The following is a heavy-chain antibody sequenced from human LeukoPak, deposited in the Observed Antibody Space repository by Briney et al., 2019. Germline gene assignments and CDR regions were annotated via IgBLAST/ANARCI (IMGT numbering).Heavy chain of an antibody. J-gene: IGHJ3*02. CDR1: GFTFSSYA. V-gene: IGHV3-30*07. CDR3: ANCDYEAVFDI. D-gene: IGHD4-17*01. Sequence: GGSLRLSCAASGFTFSSYAMHWVRQAPGKGLEWVAVISYDGSNKYYADSVKGQFNIHRHNSKKKLYLQMNSLRAEDTVVYYCANCDYEAVFDIWGQGTMVTVSS. CDR2: ISYDGSNK.